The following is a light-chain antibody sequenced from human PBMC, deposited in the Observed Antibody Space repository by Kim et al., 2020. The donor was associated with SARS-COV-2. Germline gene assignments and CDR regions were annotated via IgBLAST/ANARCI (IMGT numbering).Light chain of an antibody. V-gene: IGKV1-39*01. J-gene: IGKJ2*01. CDR2: AAS. CDR3: QQSFTSPMYT. CDR1: QSISSN. Sequence: DIQLTQSPSSLSASVGERVTITCRASQSISSNLNWYQYKPGKAPKLLISAASRLQTGVPLRFSGSGSGTDFTLTISSLQPEDFATYFCQQSFTSPMYTFGQGTKLEI.